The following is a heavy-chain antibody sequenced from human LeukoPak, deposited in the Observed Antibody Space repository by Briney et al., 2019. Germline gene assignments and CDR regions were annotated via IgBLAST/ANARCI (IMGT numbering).Heavy chain of an antibody. CDR1: GYTFTSYY. V-gene: IGHV1-46*01. J-gene: IGHJ5*02. D-gene: IGHD3-3*01. CDR3: ARGRFLEWLLPYNWFDP. CDR2: INPSGGST. Sequence: ASVKVSCKASGYTFTSYYMHWVRQAPGQGLEWIGIINPSGGSTSYAQKFQGRVTMTRDTSTSTVYMELSSLRSEDTAVYYCARGRFLEWLLPYNWFDPWGQGTLVTVSS.